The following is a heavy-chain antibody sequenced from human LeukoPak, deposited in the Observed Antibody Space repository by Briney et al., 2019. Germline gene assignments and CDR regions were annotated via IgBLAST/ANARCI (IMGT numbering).Heavy chain of an antibody. CDR2: IKESEKT. V-gene: IGHV4-34*01. Sequence: SETLSLTCAAYGGTLSGYYWSWIRQPPGKGLEWIGEIKESEKTNYNPSLKSRVTISIDTSKNQFSLKLSSVTAADTAVYYCAREGLRNVHNPLGYWGQGTLVTVSS. J-gene: IGHJ4*02. D-gene: IGHD5-24*01. CDR1: GGTLSGYY. CDR3: AREGLRNVHNPLGY.